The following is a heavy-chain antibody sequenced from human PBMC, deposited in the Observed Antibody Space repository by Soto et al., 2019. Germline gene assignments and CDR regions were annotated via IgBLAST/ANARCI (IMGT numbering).Heavy chain of an antibody. V-gene: IGHV1-46*03. CDR3: ARVYCGGDCYPPTPNWFDP. D-gene: IGHD2-21*02. Sequence: ASVPVSCKASGYTFTSYYMHWVRQAPGQGLEWMGIINPSGGSTSYAQKFQGRVTMTRDTSTSTVYMELSSLRSEDTAVYYCARVYCGGDCYPPTPNWFDPWGQGTLVTVSS. CDR2: INPSGGST. J-gene: IGHJ5*02. CDR1: GYTFTSYY.